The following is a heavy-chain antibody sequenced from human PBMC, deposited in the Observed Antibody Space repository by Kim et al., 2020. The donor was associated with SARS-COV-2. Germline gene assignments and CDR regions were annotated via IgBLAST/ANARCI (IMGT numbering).Heavy chain of an antibody. V-gene: IGHV3-48*03. J-gene: IGHJ4*02. Sequence: SGKGRFTISRDNAQNSLYLQMNSLRAEDTAVYYCARGAGVPVVVPAAMFYWGQGTLVTVSS. D-gene: IGHD2-2*01. CDR3: ARGAGVPVVVPAAMFY.